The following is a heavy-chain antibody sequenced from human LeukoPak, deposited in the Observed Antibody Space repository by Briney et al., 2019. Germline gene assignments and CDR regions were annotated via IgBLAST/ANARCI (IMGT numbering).Heavy chain of an antibody. CDR2: ITTSGGTI. V-gene: IGHV3-48*02. CDR3: ARRIVGAFPFDY. J-gene: IGHJ4*02. D-gene: IGHD1-26*01. Sequence: GGSLRLSCAASGFTFSSYNMNWVRQAPGKGLEWISYITTSGGTIYYADSVKGRFTISGDNAKNSLYLQMNSLRDEDTAVYYCARRIVGAFPFDYWGQGTLVTVSA. CDR1: GFTFSSYN.